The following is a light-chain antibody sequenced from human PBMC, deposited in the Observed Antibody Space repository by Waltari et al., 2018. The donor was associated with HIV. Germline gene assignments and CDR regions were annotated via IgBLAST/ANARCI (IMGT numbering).Light chain of an antibody. Sequence: QSALTQPASVPGSPGQSITISCTGTSSDVGSDNLVSWYQQHPGKAPKLMIYEVSKRPSGVSDRFSGSKSGNTASLTISGLQAEDEADYYCCSYAGSSYIFGTGTKVTVL. V-gene: IGLV2-23*02. CDR1: SSDVGSDNL. CDR2: EVS. CDR3: CSYAGSSYI. J-gene: IGLJ1*01.